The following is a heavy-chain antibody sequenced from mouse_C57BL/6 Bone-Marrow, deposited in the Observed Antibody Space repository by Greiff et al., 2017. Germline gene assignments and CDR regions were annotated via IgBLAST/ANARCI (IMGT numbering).Heavy chain of an antibody. D-gene: IGHD2-10*02. CDR2: INPSSGYN. CDR1: GYTFTSYW. Sequence: QVQLQQSGAELAKPGASVKLSCKASGYTFTSYWMHWVKQRPGQGLEWIGYINPSSGYNKYNQKFKDKATLTADKSSSTAYMQLSSLTYEDSAVYPYGFYAMDYWGQGTSVTVSS. CDR3: GFYAMDY. J-gene: IGHJ4*01. V-gene: IGHV1-7*01.